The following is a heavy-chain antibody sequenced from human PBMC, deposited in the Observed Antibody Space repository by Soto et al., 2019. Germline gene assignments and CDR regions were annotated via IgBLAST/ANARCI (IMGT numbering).Heavy chain of an antibody. CDR3: ASGWFGEFVYQFDY. CDR2: ISAYNGNT. D-gene: IGHD3-10*01. V-gene: IGHV1-18*01. CDR1: GYTFTSYG. Sequence: QVQLVQSGAEVKKPGASVKVSCKPSGYTFTSYGITWVRQAPGQGLEWMGWISAYNGNTNYAQKFQGRVTMTTDTSTSIAYMELRSVGSDDTAVYYCASGWFGEFVYQFDYWGQGTLVTVSS. J-gene: IGHJ4*02.